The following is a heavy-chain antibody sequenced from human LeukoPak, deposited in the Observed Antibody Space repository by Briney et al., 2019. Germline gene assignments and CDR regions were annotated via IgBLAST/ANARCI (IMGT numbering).Heavy chain of an antibody. D-gene: IGHD2-15*01. CDR3: ARDGGYCSGVSCYSDF. J-gene: IGHJ4*02. Sequence: PSETLPLTCAVYGGSFSGYYWSWIRQPPGKGLEWIGEINHSGSTNYNPSLKSRVTTSVDTSKNQFSLKLSSVTAADTAVYYCARDGGYCSGVSCYSDFWSQGTLVTVSS. CDR1: GGSFSGYY. CDR2: INHSGST. V-gene: IGHV4-34*01.